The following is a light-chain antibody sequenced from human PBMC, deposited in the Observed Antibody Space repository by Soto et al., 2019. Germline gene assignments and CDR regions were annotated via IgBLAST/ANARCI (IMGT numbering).Light chain of an antibody. CDR2: GSS. CDR1: QSVDTTF. J-gene: IGKJ1*01. V-gene: IGKV3-20*01. Sequence: EIVLTQSPGSLSLSPGQRATLSCRASQSVDTTFFAWYQKKPGQAPRLLIYGSSKRATGIPDRLRGSGSGTDFTLIISRREPEDFAVYYCQQYMSSVTFGQGTKVEIK. CDR3: QQYMSSVT.